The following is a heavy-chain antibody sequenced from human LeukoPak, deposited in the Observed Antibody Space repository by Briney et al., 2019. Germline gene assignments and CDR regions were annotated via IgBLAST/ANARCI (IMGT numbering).Heavy chain of an antibody. J-gene: IGHJ4*02. CDR3: AKDSRYCSGGSCFFDY. V-gene: IGHV3-23*01. CDR2: ISGSGGST. Sequence: PGGSLRLSCAASGFTFSSYAMSWVRQAPGKGLEWVSSISGSGGSTYYGDSVKGRFTISRDNSKNTLYLQMNSLRAEDTAVYYCAKDSRYCSGGSCFFDYWGQGTLVTVSS. D-gene: IGHD2-15*01. CDR1: GFTFSSYA.